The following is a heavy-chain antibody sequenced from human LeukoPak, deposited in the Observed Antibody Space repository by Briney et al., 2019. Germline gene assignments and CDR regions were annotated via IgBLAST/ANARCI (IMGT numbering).Heavy chain of an antibody. CDR3: AKGVEDSGIYYYYYMDV. CDR1: GFTFSSYTFSTYA. D-gene: IGHD2-15*01. Sequence: GGSLRLSCAASGFTFSSYTFSTYATSWVRQAPGKGLEWVSAVSGSGVSTYYADSVKGRFTISRDNSKNTLYLQMNGLRAEDTAVYYWAKGVEDSGIYYYYYMDVWGKGTTVTVSS. CDR2: VSGSGVST. V-gene: IGHV3-23*01. J-gene: IGHJ6*03.